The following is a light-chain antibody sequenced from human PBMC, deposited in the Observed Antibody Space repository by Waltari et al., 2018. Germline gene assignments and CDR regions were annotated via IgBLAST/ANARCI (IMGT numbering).Light chain of an antibody. CDR3: QQYYNAPLT. CDR1: QSVLKSSNNKNN. CDR2: WAS. V-gene: IGKV4-1*01. J-gene: IGKJ4*01. Sequence: DIVMTQSPDSLPVSLGERPSISCKSSQSVLKSSNNKNNLAWYQQKPGQPPKLLFYWASTRESGVPDRFSSSGSGTDFTLTISSLQAEDVAIYYCQQYYNAPLTFGGGTKVEIK.